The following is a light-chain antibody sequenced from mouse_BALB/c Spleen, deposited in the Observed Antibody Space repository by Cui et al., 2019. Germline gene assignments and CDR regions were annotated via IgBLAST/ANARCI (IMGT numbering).Light chain of an antibody. CDR2: ATS. CDR1: SSVSY. V-gene: IGKV4-72*01. CDR3: QQWSSNPLT. J-gene: IGKJ5*01. Sequence: QIVLSQSPAILSATPGEKVTMTCRASSSVSYMNWYQQKPGSPHKPWIYATSNLASGVPARFSGSGSGTSYSLTISRVEAEDAATYYCQQWSSNPLTFGAGTKLELK.